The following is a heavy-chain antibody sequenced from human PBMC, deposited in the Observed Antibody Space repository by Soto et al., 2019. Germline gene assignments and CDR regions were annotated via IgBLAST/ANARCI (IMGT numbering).Heavy chain of an antibody. Sequence: QVQLQQWGAGLLKPSETLSLTCAVYGGSFSGYYWSWIRQPPGKGLEWIGEINHSGRTNYNPSLKSRVTISVDKSKNQFYLKLSSVTAADTAVYYCARGAPQWLDYWGQGTLVTVSS. D-gene: IGHD6-19*01. CDR3: ARGAPQWLDY. CDR2: INHSGRT. CDR1: GGSFSGYY. V-gene: IGHV4-34*01. J-gene: IGHJ4*02.